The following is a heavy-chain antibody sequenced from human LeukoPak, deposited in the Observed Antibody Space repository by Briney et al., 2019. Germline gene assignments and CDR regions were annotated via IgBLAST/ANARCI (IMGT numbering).Heavy chain of an antibody. CDR2: IYYSGST. Sequence: SETLSLTCTVSGGSISSYYWSWIRQPPGKGLEWIGYIYYSGSTNYNPSLKSRVTISVDTSKNQFSLKLSSVTAADTAVYYCARVGYYDSSGFDWGQGTLVTVSS. D-gene: IGHD3-22*01. CDR1: GGSISSYY. V-gene: IGHV4-59*01. CDR3: ARVGYYDSSGFD. J-gene: IGHJ4*02.